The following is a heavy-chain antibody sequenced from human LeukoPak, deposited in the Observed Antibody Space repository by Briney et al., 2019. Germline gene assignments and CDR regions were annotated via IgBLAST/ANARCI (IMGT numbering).Heavy chain of an antibody. CDR1: GGTFSSYA. Sequence: SVKVSCKASGGTFSSYAISWVRQAPGQGLEWMGGIIPIFGTANYAQKFQGRVTITADESTSTAYMELSSLRSEDTAVYYCARLYCSGGSCYSANWFDPWGQGTLVTVSS. D-gene: IGHD2-15*01. CDR2: IIPIFGTA. J-gene: IGHJ5*02. CDR3: ARLYCSGGSCYSANWFDP. V-gene: IGHV1-69*13.